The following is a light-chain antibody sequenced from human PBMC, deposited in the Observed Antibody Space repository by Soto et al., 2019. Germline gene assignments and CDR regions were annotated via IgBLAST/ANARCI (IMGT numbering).Light chain of an antibody. J-gene: IGKJ1*01. V-gene: IGKV3-20*01. Sequence: VLTQSPATLSLSPGERATLSCRASQSVSSSYLAWYQQKPGQAPRLLIYGASSRATGIPDRFSGSGSGTDFTLTISRLEPEDVAVYYCQQYGSSPPTFGQGTKGDIK. CDR1: QSVSSSY. CDR2: GAS. CDR3: QQYGSSPPT.